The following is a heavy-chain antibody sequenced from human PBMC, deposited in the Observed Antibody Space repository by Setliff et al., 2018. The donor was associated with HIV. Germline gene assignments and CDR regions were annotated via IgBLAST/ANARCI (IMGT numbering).Heavy chain of an antibody. CDR2: IYSSGST. Sequence: SETLSLTCTVSGGSISSYYWSWIRQSPGKGLEWIGYIYSSGSTNYNPSLKSRVTISVDTSKNQFSLKLTSVTAADTAVYYCARGREWLPVASYFDYWGQGTLVTVSS. J-gene: IGHJ4*02. CDR1: GGSISSYY. D-gene: IGHD3-3*01. CDR3: ARGREWLPVASYFDY. V-gene: IGHV4-59*08.